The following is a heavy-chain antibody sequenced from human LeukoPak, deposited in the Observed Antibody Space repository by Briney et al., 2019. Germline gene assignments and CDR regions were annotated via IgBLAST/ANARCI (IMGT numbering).Heavy chain of an antibody. D-gene: IGHD2-15*01. J-gene: IGHJ2*01. CDR1: GYSFTSYW. V-gene: IGHV5-51*01. Sequence: PGESLKISCKGSGYSFTSYWIAWVRQMPGKGLEWMGIIYPDDSETRDSPSFQGQVTISADKSISTACLQWSSLKASDTAMYYCARLEGCSGGGCNSYWYFDLWGRGTLVTVSS. CDR3: ARLEGCSGGGCNSYWYFDL. CDR2: IYPDDSET.